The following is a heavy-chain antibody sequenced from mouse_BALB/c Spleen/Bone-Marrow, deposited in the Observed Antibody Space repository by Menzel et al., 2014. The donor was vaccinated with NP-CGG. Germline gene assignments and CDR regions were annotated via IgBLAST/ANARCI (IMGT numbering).Heavy chain of an antibody. CDR2: INPYNDGT. CDR1: GYTFTSYI. Sequence: EVKLQESRPELVKPGASVKMSCKASGYTFTSYILHWVKQKPGQGLEWIGYINPYNDGTKYNEKFKGKASLTSDKFSSATYMELSSLTSEDSAVYYCARGGGHYFDYWGQGTTLTVSS. J-gene: IGHJ2*01. V-gene: IGHV1-14*01. CDR3: ARGGGHYFDY.